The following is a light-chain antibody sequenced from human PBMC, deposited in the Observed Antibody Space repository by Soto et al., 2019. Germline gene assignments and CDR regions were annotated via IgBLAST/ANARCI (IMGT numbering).Light chain of an antibody. V-gene: IGLV2-11*01. CDR3: CLHAGRYSLGV. J-gene: IGLJ3*02. CDR2: DII. CDR1: SSDIGGYNY. Sequence: QSALTQPRSVSGSPGQSVTISCTGTSSDIGGYNYVSWYQQYPGKAPKRMIFDIIKRPSGVPDRFSGSKSGNTASLTISGLQAEDEADYYCCLHAGRYSLGVFGGGTKVTVL.